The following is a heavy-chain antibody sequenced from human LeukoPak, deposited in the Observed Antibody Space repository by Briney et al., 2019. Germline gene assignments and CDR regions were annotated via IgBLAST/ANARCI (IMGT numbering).Heavy chain of an antibody. CDR1: GFTFSSYG. Sequence: GGSLRLSCAASGFTFSSYGMHWVRQAPGKGLEWVAAIWYDGSNKYYADSVKGRFTISRDNSKNTLYLQMNSLRADDTAVYCCARESVVYYDILTGYSPLDYWGQGTLVTVSS. D-gene: IGHD3-9*01. J-gene: IGHJ4*02. V-gene: IGHV3-33*01. CDR2: IWYDGSNK. CDR3: ARESVVYYDILTGYSPLDY.